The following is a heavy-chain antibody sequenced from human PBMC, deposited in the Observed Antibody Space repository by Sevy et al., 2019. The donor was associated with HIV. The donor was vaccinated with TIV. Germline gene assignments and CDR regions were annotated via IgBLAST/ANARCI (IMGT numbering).Heavy chain of an antibody. V-gene: IGHV1-46*01. CDR3: ARGIGYCSGGSCYDRSYDAFDI. Sequence: ASVKVSCKASGYTFTSYYMHWVRQAPGQGLEWMGIINPSGGSTSYAQKFQGRVTMTRDTSTSTGYMELSSLRSEDTAVYYCARGIGYCSGGSCYDRSYDAFDIWGQGTMVTVSS. CDR2: INPSGGST. D-gene: IGHD2-15*01. J-gene: IGHJ3*02. CDR1: GYTFTSYY.